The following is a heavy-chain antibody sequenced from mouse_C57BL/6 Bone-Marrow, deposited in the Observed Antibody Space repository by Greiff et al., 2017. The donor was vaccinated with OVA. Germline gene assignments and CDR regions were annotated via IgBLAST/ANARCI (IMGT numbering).Heavy chain of an antibody. V-gene: IGHV1-52*01. CDR1: GYTFTSYW. Sequence: QVQLQQPGAELVRPGSSVKLSCKASGYTFTSYWMHWVKQRPIQGLEWIGNIDPSDSETHYTQKFKDKATLTVDKSSSTAYMQLSSLTSEDSAVYYCAREGLFYGSRGAWFAYWGQGTLVTVSA. CDR3: AREGLFYGSRGAWFAY. D-gene: IGHD1-1*01. CDR2: IDPSDSET. J-gene: IGHJ3*01.